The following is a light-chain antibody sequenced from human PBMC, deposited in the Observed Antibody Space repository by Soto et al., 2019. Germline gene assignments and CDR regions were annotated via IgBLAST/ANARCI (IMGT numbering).Light chain of an antibody. CDR2: RNT. Sequence: QSVLTQPPSVSGAPGQRVTISCIESSSDIGAGYDVHWYQQLPGTAPKLLIYRNTNRPSGVPDRFSGSKSGTSASLAITGLQAEDEADYYCQSYDSSLSGSVFGGGTKLTVL. CDR3: QSYDSSLSGSV. J-gene: IGLJ3*02. CDR1: SSDIGAGYD. V-gene: IGLV1-40*01.